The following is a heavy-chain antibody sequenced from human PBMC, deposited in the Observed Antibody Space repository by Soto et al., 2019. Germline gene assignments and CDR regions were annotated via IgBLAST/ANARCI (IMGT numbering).Heavy chain of an antibody. CDR3: ATGGWGAEYSGYGDAFDI. CDR1: GGSISSGGYY. J-gene: IGHJ3*02. V-gene: IGHV4-31*03. CDR2: IYYSGST. Sequence: SETLSLTCTVSGGSISSGGYYWSWIRQHPGKGLEWIGYIYYSGSTYYNPSLKSRVTISVDTSKNQFSLKLSSVTAADTAVYYCATGGWGAEYSGYGDAFDIWGQGTMVTVSS. D-gene: IGHD5-12*01.